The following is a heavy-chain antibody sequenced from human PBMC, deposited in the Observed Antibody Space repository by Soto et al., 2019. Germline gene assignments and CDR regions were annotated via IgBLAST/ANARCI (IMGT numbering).Heavy chain of an antibody. CDR1: GFTFSSYW. CDR2: IKQDGSEK. V-gene: IGHV3-7*04. Sequence: EVQLVESGGGLVQPGGSLRLSCAASGFTFSSYWMSWVRQAPGKGLEWVANIKQDGSEKYYVDSVKGRFTISRDKAKNSLYLQMNSLTAEDTAVYYCAMESLLMGMDVWGQGTTVTVSS. J-gene: IGHJ6*02. D-gene: IGHD2-15*01. CDR3: AMESLLMGMDV.